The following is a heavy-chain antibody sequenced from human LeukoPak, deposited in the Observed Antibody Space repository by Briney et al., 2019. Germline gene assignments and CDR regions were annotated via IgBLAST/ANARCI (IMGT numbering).Heavy chain of an antibody. CDR2: TSSSSSYM. V-gene: IGHV3-21*04. J-gene: IGHJ4*02. D-gene: IGHD3-10*01. Sequence: GGSLRLSCVVSGFDFSGFSMSWVRQAPGKGLEWVSCTSSSSSYMYYADSVRGRFTISRDNAKNSLYLQMNSLRAEDTALYYCARTEFNYAWGADYWGQGTLVTVSS. CDR1: GFDFSGFS. CDR3: ARTEFNYAWGADY.